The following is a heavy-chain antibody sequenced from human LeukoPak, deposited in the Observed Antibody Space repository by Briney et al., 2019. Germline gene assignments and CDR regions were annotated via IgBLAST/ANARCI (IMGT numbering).Heavy chain of an antibody. V-gene: IGHV4-59*01. CDR1: GVSISSFY. J-gene: IGHJ6*02. CDR3: ATSRSRSTHYGMDV. D-gene: IGHD2-2*01. CDR2: IFYSGST. Sequence: SETLSLTCTVSGVSISSFYWSWIRQPPGKGLEWIGDIFYSGSTNSNPFLKSRVTLSVDTSKNQFSLKLTSVTAADTAVYYCATSRSRSTHYGMDVWGQGTTVTVSS.